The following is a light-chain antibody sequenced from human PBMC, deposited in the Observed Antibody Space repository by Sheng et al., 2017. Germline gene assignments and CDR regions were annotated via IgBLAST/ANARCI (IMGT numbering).Light chain of an antibody. J-gene: IGKJ1*01. V-gene: IGKV3-15*01. CDR2: GAS. Sequence: EIVMTQSPATLSVSPGERATLSCRASQSVSNNVVWYQQKPGQAPRLLIYGASTRATGLPARFSGSGSGTDFTLTISSLQSEDFAVYHCQQYNNWPGTFGRG. CDR3: QQYNNWPGT. CDR1: QSVSNN.